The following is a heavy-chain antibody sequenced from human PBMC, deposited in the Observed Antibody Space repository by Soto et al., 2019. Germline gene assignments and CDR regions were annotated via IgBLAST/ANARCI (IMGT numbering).Heavy chain of an antibody. V-gene: IGHV1-46*01. CDR2: INPSGGST. CDR1: GYTFTNYY. J-gene: IGHJ5*02. CDR3: ARDGPDCSGGSGSSRNNWVDP. D-gene: IGHD2-15*01. Sequence: QVQLVQSGAEVKKPGASVKVSCKASGYTFTNYYMHWVRQAPGQGLEWMGIINPSGGSTRYAQKFPGTVTMTRNTSTSTVSLELSGLRSEDTAVYYCARDGPDCSGGSGSSRNNWVDPWGQGTLVTVSS.